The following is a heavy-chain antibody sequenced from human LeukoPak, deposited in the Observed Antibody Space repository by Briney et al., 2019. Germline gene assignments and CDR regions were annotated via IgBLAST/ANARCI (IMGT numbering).Heavy chain of an antibody. V-gene: IGHV4-4*07. Sequence: SETLSLTCTVSGGSISSYYWTWIRQPAGKGLEWIGRIYTSGSTNYNPSLKSRVTMSVDTSKNQFSLKLSSVTAADTAVYYCARDGDAMVRGAATLDAFDIWGQGTMVTASS. J-gene: IGHJ3*02. CDR3: ARDGDAMVRGAATLDAFDI. D-gene: IGHD3-10*01. CDR2: IYTSGST. CDR1: GGSISSYY.